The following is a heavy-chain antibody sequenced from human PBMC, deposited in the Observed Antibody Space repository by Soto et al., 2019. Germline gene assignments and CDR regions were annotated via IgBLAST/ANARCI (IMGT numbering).Heavy chain of an antibody. D-gene: IGHD3-9*01. V-gene: IGHV3-30*18. CDR2: ISYDGSNK. Sequence: PGGSLRLSCAASGFTFSSYGMHWVRQAPGKGLEWVAVISYDGSNKYYADSVKGRFTISRDNSKNTLYLQMNSLRAEDTAVYYCAKDGPRYFDWLPLQYMDVWGKGTTVTVSS. CDR1: GFTFSSYG. CDR3: AKDGPRYFDWLPLQYMDV. J-gene: IGHJ6*03.